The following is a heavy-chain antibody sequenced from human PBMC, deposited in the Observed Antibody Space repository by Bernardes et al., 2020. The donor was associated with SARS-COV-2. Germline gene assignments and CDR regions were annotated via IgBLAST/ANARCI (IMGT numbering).Heavy chain of an antibody. CDR3: VSVTWSQHDGFAL. D-gene: IGHD1-26*01. CDR1: GYTFTDYY. J-gene: IGHJ3*01. CDR2: IYPNSGDT. Sequence: ASVKVSCTASGYTFTDYYFHWVRQAPGQGLEWMGGIYPNSGDTNYAQNFQGRVTMTRDTSISTGYLELSRLTSDDTAVYYCVSVTWSQHDGFALWGPGTMVNVSS. V-gene: IGHV1-2*02.